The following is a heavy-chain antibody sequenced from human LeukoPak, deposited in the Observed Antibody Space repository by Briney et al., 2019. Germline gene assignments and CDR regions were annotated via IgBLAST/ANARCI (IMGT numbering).Heavy chain of an antibody. D-gene: IGHD3-3*01. CDR3: ARSQNRARITILGVVLPRDAFDI. Sequence: PSETLSLTCAVYGGSFSGYYWSWIRQPPGKGLEWIGEINHSGSTNYNPPLKSRVTISVDTSKNQFSLKLSSVTAADTAVYYCARSQNRARITILGVVLPRDAFDIWGQGTMVTVSS. J-gene: IGHJ3*02. CDR2: INHSGST. CDR1: GGSFSGYY. V-gene: IGHV4-34*01.